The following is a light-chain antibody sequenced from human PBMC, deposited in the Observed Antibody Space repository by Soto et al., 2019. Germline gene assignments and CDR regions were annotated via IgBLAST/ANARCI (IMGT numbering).Light chain of an antibody. Sequence: QSVLTQPASVSGSPGHSITISCTGTSRDVGGYNYVSWYQQHPGKAPKLMIYDVSNRPSGVSNRFSGSKSGNTASLTISGLQAEDEADYYCSSYTSSSTQVFGTGTKVTVL. V-gene: IGLV2-14*01. CDR1: SRDVGGYNY. CDR3: SSYTSSSTQV. CDR2: DVS. J-gene: IGLJ1*01.